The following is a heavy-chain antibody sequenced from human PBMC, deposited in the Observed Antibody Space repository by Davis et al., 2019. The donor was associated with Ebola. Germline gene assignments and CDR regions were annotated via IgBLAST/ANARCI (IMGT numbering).Heavy chain of an antibody. CDR2: ISYDGSNK. CDR3: ARLEDSGWSHDY. Sequence: PGGSLRLSCAASGFTFSSYAMHWVRQAPGKGLEWVAVISYDGSNKYYADSVKGRFTISRDNAKNSLYLQMNSLRAEDTALYYCARLEDSGWSHDYWGQGTLVTVSS. D-gene: IGHD6-19*01. CDR1: GFTFSSYA. J-gene: IGHJ4*02. V-gene: IGHV3-30-3*01.